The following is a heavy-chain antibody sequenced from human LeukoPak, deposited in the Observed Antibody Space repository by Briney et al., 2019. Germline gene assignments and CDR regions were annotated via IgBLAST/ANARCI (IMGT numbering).Heavy chain of an antibody. CDR2: IIPIFGTA. CDR3: ARGAREGYFDY. V-gene: IGHV1-69*13. CDR1: GGTLSSYA. Sequence: SVKVSCKASGGTLSSYATSWVRQAPGQGLEWMGGIIPIFGTANYAQKFRGRVTITADESTSTAYMELSSLRSEDTAVYYCARGAREGYFDYWGQGTLVTVSS. D-gene: IGHD1-26*01. J-gene: IGHJ4*02.